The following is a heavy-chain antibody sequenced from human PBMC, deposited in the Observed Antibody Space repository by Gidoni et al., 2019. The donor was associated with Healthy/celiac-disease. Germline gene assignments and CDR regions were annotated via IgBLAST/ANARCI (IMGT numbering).Heavy chain of an antibody. V-gene: IGHV4-4*07. Sequence: QVQLQESGPGLVKPSETLSLTCTVSGGPISSYSWSWIRQPAGKGLEWIGRIYTSGSTNYNPSLKSRVTMSVDTSKNQFSLKLSSVTAADTAVYYCARDLRYSSSSGWFDPWGQGTLVTVSS. D-gene: IGHD6-6*01. CDR1: GGPISSYS. J-gene: IGHJ5*02. CDR3: ARDLRYSSSSGWFDP. CDR2: IYTSGST.